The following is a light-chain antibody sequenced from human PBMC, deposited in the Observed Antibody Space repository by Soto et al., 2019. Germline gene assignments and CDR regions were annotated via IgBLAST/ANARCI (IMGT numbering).Light chain of an antibody. Sequence: EIVMTQSPATLSVSPGERATFSCRASQSVNTNLAWYQLKPGQAPRLLVYGASIRATGIPARFSGSGSGTEYSLTISSLQSEDFAVYYCQQYNVWPPLFGQGTRLEIK. CDR2: GAS. J-gene: IGKJ5*01. CDR3: QQYNVWPPL. CDR1: QSVNTN. V-gene: IGKV3-15*01.